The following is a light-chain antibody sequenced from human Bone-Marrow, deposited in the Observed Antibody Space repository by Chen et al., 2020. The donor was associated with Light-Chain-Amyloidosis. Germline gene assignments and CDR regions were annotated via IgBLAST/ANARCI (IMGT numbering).Light chain of an antibody. CDR2: EVT. CDR1: SSDVGGDNH. CDR3: RAYTITNTLV. Sequence: QSALTQPASVSGSPGQSITISCTGTSSDVGGDNHVSWYQQHPDKVPKLMIYEVTNRPSWGPDICCGSKADYTASLTISVLQTEDEADDFCRAYTITNTLVFGSGTRVTVL. V-gene: IGLV2-14*01. J-gene: IGLJ1*01.